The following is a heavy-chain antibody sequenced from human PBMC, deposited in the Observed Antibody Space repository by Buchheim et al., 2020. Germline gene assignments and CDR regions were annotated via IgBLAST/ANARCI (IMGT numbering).Heavy chain of an antibody. D-gene: IGHD1-26*01. V-gene: IGHV3-48*02. CDR1: GFTFSSYG. CDR3: SRDRVDEARGNYTGIYLNNFDY. CDR2: INSTSTTL. Sequence: EVQLVESGGTLVQPGGSLRLSCVASGFTFSSYGMNWVRQAPGKGLEWVAYINSTSTTLHYADSVKGRFTISRDNAKNSLYLQMNSLRDEDSARYYCSRDRVDEARGNYTGIYLNNFDYWGQGTL. J-gene: IGHJ4*02.